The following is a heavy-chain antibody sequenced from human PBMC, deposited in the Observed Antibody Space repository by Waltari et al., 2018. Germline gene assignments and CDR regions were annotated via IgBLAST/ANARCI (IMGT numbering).Heavy chain of an antibody. CDR2: IRSSGSTS. V-gene: IGHV3-48*03. D-gene: IGHD4-17*01. J-gene: IGHJ5*02. Sequence: EEHLVESGGGLVQPGGSLRLYCAAPGFIFVNYEMNWIRQAPGKGLEWVSYIRSSGSTSYYADSAKGRFTISRDNAKNSLYLQMNSLRAEDTAVYYCARRDDYGDDPFWTWGQGTLVTVSS. CDR1: GFIFVNYE. CDR3: ARRDDYGDDPFWT.